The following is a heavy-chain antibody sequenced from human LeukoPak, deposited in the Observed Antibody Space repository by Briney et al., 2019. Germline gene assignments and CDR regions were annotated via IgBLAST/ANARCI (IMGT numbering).Heavy chain of an antibody. V-gene: IGHV3-30*04. CDR2: ISYDGSNK. Sequence: GGSLRLSCAASGFTFSSYAMHWVRQAPGKGLEWGAVISYDGSNKYYADSVKGRFTISRDNSKNTLYLQMNSLRAEDTAVYYCARVLDYYYGMDVWGQGTTVTVSS. CDR3: ARVLDYYYGMDV. CDR1: GFTFSSYA. J-gene: IGHJ6*02.